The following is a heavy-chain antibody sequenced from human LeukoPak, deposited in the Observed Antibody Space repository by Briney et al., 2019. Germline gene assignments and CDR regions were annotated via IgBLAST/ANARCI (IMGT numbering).Heavy chain of an antibody. J-gene: IGHJ4*02. D-gene: IGHD3-22*01. CDR1: GGTFSSYA. CDR3: ARDISQFAYDSSGYVDY. Sequence: SVKVSCKXSGGTFSSYAISRVRQAPGQGLEWMGGIIPILGIANYSQKFQGRVTITADKSTSTAYMELSSLRSEDTAVYYCARDISQFAYDSSGYVDYWGQGTLVTVSS. CDR2: IIPILGIA. V-gene: IGHV1-69*04.